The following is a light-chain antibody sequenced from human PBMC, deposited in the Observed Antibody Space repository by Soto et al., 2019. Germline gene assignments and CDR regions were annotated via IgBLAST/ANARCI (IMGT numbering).Light chain of an antibody. CDR3: HQYNDWPRT. V-gene: IGKV3-15*01. J-gene: IGKJ4*01. CDR1: RYVSSN. CDR2: GAS. Sequence: EIVMTQSPATLSVSPGERATLSCRARRYVSSNLAWYQQRPGQAPRLLIYGASTRATGFPPRFSGSGSGTEFTLTISSLQSEDFAVYYCHQYNDWPRTFGGGTKVDI.